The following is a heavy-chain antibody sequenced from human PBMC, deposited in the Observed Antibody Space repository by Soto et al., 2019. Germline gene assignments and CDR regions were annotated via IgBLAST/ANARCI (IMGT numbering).Heavy chain of an antibody. Sequence: PGGSLRLSCAASGFTFSKYSMNWVRQAPGKGLEWVSSISSSSSTIYYADSVKGRFTISRDNAKNSLYLQMNSLRAEDTAVYYCARPPRDSSGYWYYFAYWGQGTLVTVSS. CDR2: ISSSSSTI. CDR1: GFTFSKYS. CDR3: ARPPRDSSGYWYYFAY. J-gene: IGHJ4*02. V-gene: IGHV3-48*04. D-gene: IGHD3-22*01.